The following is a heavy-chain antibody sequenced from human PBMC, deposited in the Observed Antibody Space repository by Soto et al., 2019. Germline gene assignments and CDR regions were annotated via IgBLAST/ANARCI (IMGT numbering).Heavy chain of an antibody. CDR3: ARHRWGSGSYSGLLDF. CDR2: VHYSGSA. Sequence: QMQLQESGPGLVKPSVTLSLTCSVSGGSISTSSYFWGWIRQPPGKGLEWVGAVHYSGSANYSSYLQNRVIIGVDTSQNQYSLRLRSVAAADTAVYYCARHRWGSGSYSGLLDFWGQGALVTVSS. CDR1: GGSISTSSYF. V-gene: IGHV4-39*01. J-gene: IGHJ4*02. D-gene: IGHD3-10*01.